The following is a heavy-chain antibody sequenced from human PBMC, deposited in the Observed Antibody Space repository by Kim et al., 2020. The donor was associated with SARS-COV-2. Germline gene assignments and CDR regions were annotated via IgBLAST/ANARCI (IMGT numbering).Heavy chain of an antibody. Sequence: SETLSLTCTVSGGSISSYYWSWIRQPPGKGLEWIGYIYYSGSTNYNPSLKSRVTISVDTSKNQFSLKLSSVTAADTAVYYCARVGGSIAAAPYYYYYGMDVWGQGTTVTVSS. CDR3: ARVGGSIAAAPYYYYYGMDV. CDR2: IYYSGST. D-gene: IGHD6-13*01. V-gene: IGHV4-59*13. J-gene: IGHJ6*02. CDR1: GGSISSYY.